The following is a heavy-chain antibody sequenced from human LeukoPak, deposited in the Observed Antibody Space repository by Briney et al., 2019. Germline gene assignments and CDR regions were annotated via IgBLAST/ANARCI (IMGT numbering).Heavy chain of an antibody. CDR3: ARDAQYISAMADY. J-gene: IGHJ4*02. CDR2: ISSNSSYI. CDR1: GFTFSSYS. Sequence: GGSLRLSCAASGFTFSSYSMNWVRQAPGKGLEWVSSISSNSSYIYYADSVKGRFTISRDNAKNSLYLQMNSLRAEDTAVYYCARDAQYISAMADYWGQGTLVTVSS. V-gene: IGHV3-21*01. D-gene: IGHD5-18*01.